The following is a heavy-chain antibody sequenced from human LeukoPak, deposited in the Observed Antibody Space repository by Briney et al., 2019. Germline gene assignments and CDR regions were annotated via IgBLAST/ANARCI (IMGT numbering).Heavy chain of an antibody. V-gene: IGHV3-30*02. CDR1: GFTFSSYG. D-gene: IGHD5-24*01. CDR2: IRYDGSEK. CDR3: ANRDGRNNWLDP. J-gene: IGHJ5*02. Sequence: AGSLRLSCAASGFTFSSYGRHWVRRTPGKGLEWLAFIRYDGSEKYYADAVKGRFTISRDNSKNTLYLQMSSLRAEDTAVYYCANRDGRNNWLDPWGQGTLVTVSS.